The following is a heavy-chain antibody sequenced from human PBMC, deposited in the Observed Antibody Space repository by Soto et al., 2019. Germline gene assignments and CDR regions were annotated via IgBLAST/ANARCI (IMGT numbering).Heavy chain of an antibody. D-gene: IGHD3-16*01. CDR1: GFTFSSYG. J-gene: IGHJ4*02. Sequence: QVQLVESGGGVVQPGRSLRLSCAASGFTFSSYGIHRVRQAPGRGLEWVAVIWYDENNKYYADSVKGRFTISRDNSKNTLLLQMNSLGDEDTAIYYCARDKGGGAVVPDYWGQGTLVTVSS. CDR2: IWYDENNK. V-gene: IGHV3-33*01. CDR3: ARDKGGGAVVPDY.